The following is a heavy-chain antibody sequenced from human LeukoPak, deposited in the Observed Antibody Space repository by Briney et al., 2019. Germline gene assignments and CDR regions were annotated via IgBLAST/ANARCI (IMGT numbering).Heavy chain of an antibody. J-gene: IGHJ4*02. Sequence: PSETLSLTCTVSGGSISSYYWSWIRQPPGKGLEWIGYIYYSGSTYYNPSLKSRVTISVDTSKNQFSLKLSSVTAADTAVYYCARDRQQLVRGDYFDYWGQGTLVTVSS. CDR3: ARDRQQLVRGDYFDY. CDR1: GGSISSYY. D-gene: IGHD6-13*01. CDR2: IYYSGST. V-gene: IGHV4-59*12.